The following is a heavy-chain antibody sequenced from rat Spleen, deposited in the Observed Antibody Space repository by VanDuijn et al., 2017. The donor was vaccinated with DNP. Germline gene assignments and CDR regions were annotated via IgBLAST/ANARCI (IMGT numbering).Heavy chain of an antibody. CDR2: ISTSGGSA. V-gene: IGHV5S23*01. D-gene: IGHD5-1*01. Sequence: EVQLVESGGGLVQPGRSLKLSCAASGFTFSDYNMAWVRRAPTKGLEWVASISTSGGSAYYRDSVKGRFTISRDNAKSALFLQMNSLRSEDTATYYCARLKWERAYYFDYWGQGIMVTVSS. CDR3: ARLKWERAYYFDY. J-gene: IGHJ2*01. CDR1: GFTFSDYN.